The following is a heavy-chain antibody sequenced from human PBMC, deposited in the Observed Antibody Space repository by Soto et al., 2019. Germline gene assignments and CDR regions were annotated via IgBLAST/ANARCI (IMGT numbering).Heavy chain of an antibody. J-gene: IGHJ4*02. D-gene: IGHD3-3*01. V-gene: IGHV3-21*01. CDR1: GFTFVSYS. CDR3: ARLYDFWSGYYTGFDY. CDR2: ISSSSSYI. Sequence: PWGSLRLSCAASGFTFVSYSMNFFRQSPVKWLEWVSSISSSSSYIYYADSVKGRFTISRDNAKNSLYLQMNSLRAEDTAVYYCARLYDFWSGYYTGFDYWGQGTLVTVSS.